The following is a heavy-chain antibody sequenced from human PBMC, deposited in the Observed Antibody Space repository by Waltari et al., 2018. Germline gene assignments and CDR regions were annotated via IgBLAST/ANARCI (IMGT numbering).Heavy chain of an antibody. J-gene: IGHJ4*02. CDR2: IYYSGST. CDR3: ARSLGGAVAGTLDY. D-gene: IGHD6-19*01. CDR1: GGSISSYY. Sequence: QVQLQESGPGLVKPSETLSLTCTVSGGSISSYYWSWLRQPPGKGLEWIGYIYYSGSTNYNPSLKSRVTISVDTSKNQFSLKLSSVTAADTAVYYCARSLGGAVAGTLDYWGQGTLVTVSS. V-gene: IGHV4-59*01.